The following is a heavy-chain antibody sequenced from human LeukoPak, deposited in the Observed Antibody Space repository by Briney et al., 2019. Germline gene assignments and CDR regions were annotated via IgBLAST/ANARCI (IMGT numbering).Heavy chain of an antibody. CDR2: ILYDGSKK. Sequence: GRSLRLSCAASGFTFSSYGMHWVRQAPGKGLEWVAFILYDGSKKYYADSVRGRFTISRDNSKNTVFLQMNTLRSEDTAIFYCAKAASSRGRYADTFDYWGQGTQVTVSS. D-gene: IGHD6-19*01. J-gene: IGHJ4*02. V-gene: IGHV3-30*02. CDR1: GFTFSSYG. CDR3: AKAASSRGRYADTFDY.